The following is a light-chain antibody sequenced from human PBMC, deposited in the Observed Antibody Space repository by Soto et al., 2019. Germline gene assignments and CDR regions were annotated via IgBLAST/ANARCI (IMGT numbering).Light chain of an antibody. J-gene: IGKJ1*01. V-gene: IGKV1-39*01. CDR2: GAS. CDR1: QSISSY. Sequence: DIQMTQSPSSLSASVGDRITITCRASQSISSYLNWYQHRPGKAPSVLIYGASNLQSGVLSRFSGSGSGTDFTLTISSMQPEDFAIYYCQQSYSVPWTFAQGTKVDIK. CDR3: QQSYSVPWT.